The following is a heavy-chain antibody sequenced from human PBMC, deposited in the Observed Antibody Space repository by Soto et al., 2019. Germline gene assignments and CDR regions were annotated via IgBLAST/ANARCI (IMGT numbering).Heavy chain of an antibody. CDR2: IYHSGST. V-gene: IGHV4-30-2*01. CDR1: GGSISSGGYS. Sequence: SETLSLTCAVSGGSISSGGYSWSWIRQPPGKGLEWIGYIYHSGSTYYNPSLKSRVTISVDRSKNQFSLKLSSVTAADTAVYYCARTNGDYFDYWGQGTLVTVSS. J-gene: IGHJ4*02. CDR3: ARTNGDYFDY. D-gene: IGHD4-17*01.